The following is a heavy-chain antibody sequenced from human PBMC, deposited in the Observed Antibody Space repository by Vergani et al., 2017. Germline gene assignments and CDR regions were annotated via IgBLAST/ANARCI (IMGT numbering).Heavy chain of an antibody. CDR3: ARDSSKWLRQPMVEDY. V-gene: IGHV3-48*03. J-gene: IGHJ4*02. CDR2: ISSSGSTI. D-gene: IGHD5-12*01. Sequence: EVQLVESGGGLVQPGGSLRLSCAASGFTFSSYEMNWVRQAPGKGLEWVSYISSSGSTIYYADSVKGRFTISRDNSKNSLYLQMNSLRAEDTAVYYCARDSSKWLRQPMVEDYWGQGTLVTVSS. CDR1: GFTFSSYE.